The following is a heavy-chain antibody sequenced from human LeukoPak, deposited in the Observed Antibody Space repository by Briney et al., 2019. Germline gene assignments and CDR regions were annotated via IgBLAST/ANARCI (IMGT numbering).Heavy chain of an antibody. Sequence: PGGSLRLSCGASGFTFSNSWMNWVRQAPGKGLVWVSRINSDGSTTSYADSVKGRFTISRDNAKNTLCLQMNSLRAEDTAVYYCTTTSGTYRFDPWGQGTLVTVSS. CDR3: TTTSGTYRFDP. V-gene: IGHV3-74*01. D-gene: IGHD1-26*01. J-gene: IGHJ5*02. CDR1: GFTFSNSW. CDR2: INSDGSTT.